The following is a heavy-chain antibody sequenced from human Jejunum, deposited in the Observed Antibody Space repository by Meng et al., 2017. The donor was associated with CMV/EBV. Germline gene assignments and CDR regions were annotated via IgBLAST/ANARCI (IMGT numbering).Heavy chain of an antibody. CDR1: GFTFSSFV. D-gene: IGHD3-10*01. CDR2: ISGSSDST. CDR3: AKIGDSISGDY. J-gene: IGHJ4*02. V-gene: IGHV3-23*01. Sequence: AASGFTFSSFVMSWVRQAPGKGLEWVSGISGSSDSTYYADSIKGRFTISRDNSKNTLYLQMNSLRVEDTAAYYCAKIGDSISGDYWGQGTLVTVSS.